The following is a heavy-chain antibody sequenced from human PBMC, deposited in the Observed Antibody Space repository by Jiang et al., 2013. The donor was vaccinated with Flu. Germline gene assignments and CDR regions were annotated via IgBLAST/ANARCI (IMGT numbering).Heavy chain of an antibody. CDR2: IYPGDSDT. V-gene: IGHV5-51*01. J-gene: IGHJ6*02. Sequence: GAEVKKPGESLKISCKASGYYFTSYWIAWVRQLPGQGLERMGIIYPGDSDTRYSPSFQGQVTISVDKSINTAYLQWSSLKASDTAMYYCARGTSGSYFSAMDVWGQGTTVTVSS. D-gene: IGHD3-10*01. CDR3: ARGTSGSYFSAMDV. CDR1: GYYFTSYW.